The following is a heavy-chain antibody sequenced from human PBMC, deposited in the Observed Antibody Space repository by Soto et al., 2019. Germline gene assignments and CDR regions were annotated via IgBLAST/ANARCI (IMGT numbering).Heavy chain of an antibody. J-gene: IGHJ5*02. V-gene: IGHV4-31*03. Sequence: PSETLSLTCTVSGGSISSGGYYWSWIRQHPGKGLEWIGYIYYSGSTYYNPSLKSRVTISVDTSKNQFSLKLSSVTAADTAVYYCARASIAVAGTGVDWFDPWGQGTLVTVSS. D-gene: IGHD6-19*01. CDR1: GGSISSGGYY. CDR3: ARASIAVAGTGVDWFDP. CDR2: IYYSGST.